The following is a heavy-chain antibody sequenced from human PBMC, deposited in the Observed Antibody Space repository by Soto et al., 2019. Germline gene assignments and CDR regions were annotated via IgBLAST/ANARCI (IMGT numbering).Heavy chain of an antibody. CDR2: IYYSGST. Sequence: QVQLQESGPGLVKPSGTLSLTCAVSGGSISSGDWCWSWVRQSPGKGLEWIGEIYYSGSTTYNPSLKSRGTMSADKSQDQFSLRLGSVTAADTAVYYCARSGCASIFGSLDYWGQGTLVTVSS. CDR1: GGSISSGDW. D-gene: IGHD3-22*01. V-gene: IGHV4-4*02. CDR3: ARSGCASIFGSLDY. J-gene: IGHJ4*02.